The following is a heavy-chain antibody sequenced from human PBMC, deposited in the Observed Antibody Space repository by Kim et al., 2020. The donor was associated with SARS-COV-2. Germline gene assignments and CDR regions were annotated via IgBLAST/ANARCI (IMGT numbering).Heavy chain of an antibody. CDR3: ARDTVYSSGWGIFDY. V-gene: IGHV3-21*01. J-gene: IGHJ4*02. CDR2: ISSSSSYI. Sequence: GGSLRLSCAASGFTFSSYSMNWVRQAPGKGLEWVSSISSSSSYIYYADSVKGRFTISRDNAKNSLYLQMNSLRAEDTAVYYCARDTVYSSGWGIFDYWGQGTLVTVSS. D-gene: IGHD6-19*01. CDR1: GFTFSSYS.